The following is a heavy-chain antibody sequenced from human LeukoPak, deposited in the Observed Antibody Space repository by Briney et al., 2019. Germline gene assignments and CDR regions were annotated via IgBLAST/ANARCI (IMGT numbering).Heavy chain of an antibody. CDR3: ARGTVTMVRGVIITTSIGFDP. Sequence: SETLSLTCTVSGDSISNFYRSWIRQTPKKGLEWIGYIYYSGSTNYNPSLKSRVTISVDTSKNQFSLKLSSVTAADTAVYYCARGTVTMVRGVIITTSIGFDPWGQGTLVTVSS. J-gene: IGHJ5*02. CDR1: GDSISNFY. CDR2: IYYSGST. V-gene: IGHV4-59*01. D-gene: IGHD3-10*01.